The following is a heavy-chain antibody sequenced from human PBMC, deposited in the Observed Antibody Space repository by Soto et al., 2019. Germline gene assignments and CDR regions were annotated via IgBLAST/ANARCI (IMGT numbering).Heavy chain of an antibody. V-gene: IGHV4-39*07. Sequence: PSETLSLTCTVSGGSISSSSYYWGWIRQPPGKGLEWIGSIYYSGSTYYNPSLKSRVTISVDTSKNQFSLKLSSVTAADTAVYSCAREIAAAGPIDYWGQGTLVTVSS. J-gene: IGHJ4*02. CDR2: IYYSGST. D-gene: IGHD6-13*01. CDR3: AREIAAAGPIDY. CDR1: GGSISSSSYY.